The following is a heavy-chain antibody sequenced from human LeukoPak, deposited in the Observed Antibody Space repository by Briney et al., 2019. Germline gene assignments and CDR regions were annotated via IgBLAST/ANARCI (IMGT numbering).Heavy chain of an antibody. CDR2: ISSSSSYI. V-gene: IGHV3-21*01. CDR3: ARDPYSGSYSAYYYYYMDV. J-gene: IGHJ6*03. D-gene: IGHD1-26*01. Sequence: GGSLRLSCAASGFTFSSYSMNWVRQAPGKGLEWVSSISSSSSYIYYADSVKGRFTISRDNAKNSLYLQMNSLRAEDTAVYYCARDPYSGSYSAYYYYYMDVWGKGTTVTVSS. CDR1: GFTFSSYS.